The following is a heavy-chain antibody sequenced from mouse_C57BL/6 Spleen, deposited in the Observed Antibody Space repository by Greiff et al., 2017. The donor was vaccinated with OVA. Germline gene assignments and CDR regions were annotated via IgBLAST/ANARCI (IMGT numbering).Heavy chain of an antibody. D-gene: IGHD4-1*01. CDR2: INYDGSST. CDR3: ARGWAWFAY. J-gene: IGHJ3*01. CDR1: GFTFSDYY. Sequence: EVNVVESEGGLVQPGSSMKLSCTASGFTFSDYYMAWVRQVPEKGLEWVANINYDGSSTYYLDSLKSRFIISRDNAKNILYLQMSSLKSEDTATYYCARGWAWFAYWGQGTLVTVSA. V-gene: IGHV5-16*01.